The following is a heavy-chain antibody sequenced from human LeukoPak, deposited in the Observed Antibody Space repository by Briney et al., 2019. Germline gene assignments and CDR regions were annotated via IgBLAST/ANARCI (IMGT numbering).Heavy chain of an antibody. J-gene: IGHJ3*02. CDR1: GGSISSSDYY. Sequence: KASETLSLTCIVSGGSISSSDYYWGWIRQPPGKGLEWIGSIYYSGSTYYNPSLKSRVTISVDTSKNQFSLKLSSVTAADRAVYYCARHEWGITNAFDIWGQGTMVTVSS. CDR2: IYYSGST. V-gene: IGHV4-39*01. D-gene: IGHD1-14*01. CDR3: ARHEWGITNAFDI.